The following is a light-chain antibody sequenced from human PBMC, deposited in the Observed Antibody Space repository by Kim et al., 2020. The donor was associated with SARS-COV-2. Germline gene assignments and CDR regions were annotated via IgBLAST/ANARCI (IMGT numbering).Light chain of an antibody. V-gene: IGKV3D-15*01. CDR2: SAS. J-gene: IGKJ1*01. CDR3: QQYNNWPPWT. Sequence: EIVMTQSPATLSVSPGERATLSCRASQSVSSSLAWYQQKPGQAPRLLIYSASIRATGIPARFSGSGSGTEFTLTISSLQSEDFAVYYCQQYNNWPPWTFGQGTKVDIK. CDR1: QSVSSS.